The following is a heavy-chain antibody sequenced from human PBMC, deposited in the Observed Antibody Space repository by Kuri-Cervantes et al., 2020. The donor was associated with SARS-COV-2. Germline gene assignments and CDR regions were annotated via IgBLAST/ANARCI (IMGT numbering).Heavy chain of an antibody. V-gene: IGHV4-39*01. J-gene: IGHJ4*02. D-gene: IGHD1-1*01. CDR1: GGSISSSSYY. CDR3: ARHRYGLAPFDY. CDR2: IYYSGST. Sequence: SETLSLTCTVPGGSISSSSYYWGWIRQPPGKGLEWIGSIYYSGSTYYNPSLKSRVTISVDTSKNQFSLKLSSVTAADTAVYYCARHRYGLAPFDYWGQGTLVTVSS.